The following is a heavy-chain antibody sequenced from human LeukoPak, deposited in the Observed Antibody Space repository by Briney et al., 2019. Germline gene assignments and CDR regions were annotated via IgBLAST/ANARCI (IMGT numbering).Heavy chain of an antibody. CDR2: INAGNGNT. Sequence: ASVKVSCKASGYTFTSYAMHWVRQAPGQRLEWMGWINAGNGNTKYSQKLQGRVTITRDTSASTAYMELSSLRSEDTAVYYCARGCGGDCPNAEYFHHWGQGTLVTVSS. J-gene: IGHJ1*01. CDR3: ARGCGGDCPNAEYFHH. CDR1: GYTFTSYA. V-gene: IGHV1-3*01. D-gene: IGHD2-21*02.